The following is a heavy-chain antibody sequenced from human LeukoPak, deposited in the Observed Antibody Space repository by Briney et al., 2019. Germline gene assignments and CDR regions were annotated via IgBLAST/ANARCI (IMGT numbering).Heavy chain of an antibody. CDR2: IHHSGST. Sequence: SETLSLTCGVYGGSFSGYYWSWIRQTPGKGLEWIGEIHHSGSTNYNPSLKSRVTISVDTSKNQFSLKLSSVTAADTAVYYCARLDRGVRCMDVWGQGTTVTVSS. V-gene: IGHV4-34*01. CDR1: GGSFSGYY. CDR3: ARLDRGVRCMDV. J-gene: IGHJ6*02. D-gene: IGHD3-10*02.